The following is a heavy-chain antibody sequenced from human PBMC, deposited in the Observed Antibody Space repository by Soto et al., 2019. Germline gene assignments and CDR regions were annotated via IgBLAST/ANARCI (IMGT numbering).Heavy chain of an antibody. D-gene: IGHD5-12*01. CDR2: IIPILGIA. CDR1: GGTFSSYT. J-gene: IGHJ4*02. Sequence: SVKVSCKASGGTFSSYTISWVRQAPGQGLEWMGRIIPILGIANYAQKFQGRVTITADKSTSTAYMELSSLRSEDTAVYYCARGSGYDLAFDYWGQGTLVTVSS. CDR3: ARGSGYDLAFDY. V-gene: IGHV1-69*02.